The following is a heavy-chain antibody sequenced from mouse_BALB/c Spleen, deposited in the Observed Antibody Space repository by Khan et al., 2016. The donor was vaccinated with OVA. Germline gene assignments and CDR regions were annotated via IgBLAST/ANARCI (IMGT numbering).Heavy chain of an antibody. Sequence: QLEESGPGLVKPSQSLSLTCTVTGYSITSEYTWNWIRQFPGNKLEWMGFISYSGNTRYNPSLKSRISITRDTSKNQFFLQLNSVTSEDTDTYYCARKDYYDYDPFPYWGKGTLVTVSA. CDR2: ISYSGNT. CDR1: GYSITSEYT. V-gene: IGHV3-2*02. J-gene: IGHJ3*01. D-gene: IGHD2-4*01. CDR3: ARKDYYDYDPFPY.